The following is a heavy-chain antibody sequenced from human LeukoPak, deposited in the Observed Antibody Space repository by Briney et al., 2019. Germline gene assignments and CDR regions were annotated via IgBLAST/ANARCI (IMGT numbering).Heavy chain of an antibody. CDR1: GGSFSGYY. J-gene: IGHJ3*02. V-gene: IGHV4-34*01. D-gene: IGHD3-10*01. CDR2: INHSGST. Sequence: PSETLSLTCAVYGGSFSGYYWSWIRQPPGKGLEWIGEINHSGSTNYNPSLKSRVTTSVDTSKNQFSLKLSSVTAADTAVYYCARDRLGLANAFDIWGQGTMVTVSS. CDR3: ARDRLGLANAFDI.